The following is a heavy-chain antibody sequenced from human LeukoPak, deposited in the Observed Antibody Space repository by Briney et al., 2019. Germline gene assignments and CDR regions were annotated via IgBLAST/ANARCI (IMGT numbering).Heavy chain of an antibody. CDR1: GFTFSRHA. V-gene: IGHV3-30-3*01. J-gene: IGHJ4*02. CDR2: ISYDGNNK. Sequence: PGGSLRLSCAASGFTFSRHAMSWVRQAPGKGLEWVAVISYDGNNKYYADSMKGRLTISRDNSKNTLYLQMNSLRAEDTAVYYCAKRGIAVAGIEVYWGQGTLVTVSS. D-gene: IGHD6-19*01. CDR3: AKRGIAVAGIEVY.